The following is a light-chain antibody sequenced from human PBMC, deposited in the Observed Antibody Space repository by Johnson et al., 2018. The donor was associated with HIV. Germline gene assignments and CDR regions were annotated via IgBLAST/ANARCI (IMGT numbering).Light chain of an antibody. CDR3: GTWDSSLSAYV. Sequence: QSVLTQPPSVSAAPGQKVTISCSGSSSNIENNYVSWYQQLPETAPKLLIYENNKRPSGIPDLFSGSKSGTSATLGITGLQTEDEAEYYCGTWDSSLSAYVFVTGTKVTVL. CDR1: SSNIENNY. J-gene: IGLJ1*01. V-gene: IGLV1-51*02. CDR2: ENN.